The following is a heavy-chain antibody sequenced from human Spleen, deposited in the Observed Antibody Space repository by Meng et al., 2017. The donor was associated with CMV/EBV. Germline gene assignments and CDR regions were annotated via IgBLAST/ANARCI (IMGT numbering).Heavy chain of an antibody. D-gene: IGHD6-6*01. CDR2: IIPIFGTA. V-gene: IGHV1-69*05. CDR3: AREGKVDSSSNFYAMDV. Sequence: SVKVSCKASGGTFSSYAISWVRQAPGQGLEWMGGIIPIFGTANYAQKFQGRVTITTDESTSTAYMELSSLRSEDTAVYYCAREGKVDSSSNFYAMDVWGQGTTVTVSS. CDR1: GGTFSSYA. J-gene: IGHJ6*02.